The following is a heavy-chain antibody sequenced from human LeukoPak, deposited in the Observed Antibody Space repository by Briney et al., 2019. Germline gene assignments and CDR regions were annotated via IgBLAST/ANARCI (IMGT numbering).Heavy chain of an antibody. CDR2: ISGSGGST. V-gene: IGHV3-23*01. Sequence: GGSLRLSGAASGFTSSSYAMSWVRQAPGKGLEWVSAISGSGGSTYYADSVKGRFTISRDNSKNTLYLQMNSLRAEDTAVYYCAKSLSRLYGDYPVSVGYWGQGTLVTVSS. D-gene: IGHD4-17*01. CDR3: AKSLSRLYGDYPVSVGY. J-gene: IGHJ4*02. CDR1: GFTSSSYA.